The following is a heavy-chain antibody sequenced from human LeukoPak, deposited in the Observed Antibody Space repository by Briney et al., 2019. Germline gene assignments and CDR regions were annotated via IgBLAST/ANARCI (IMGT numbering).Heavy chain of an antibody. CDR1: GYTFTGYY. CDR3: ARGGWEAPGTLDF. D-gene: IGHD1-26*01. V-gene: IGHV1-2*06. J-gene: IGHJ4*02. CDR2: INANTGGT. Sequence: ASVKVSCKASGYTFTGYYIHWVRQAPGQGLEWMGRINANTGGTNYEQKFQGRVTMIRDTSISTAYMELSRLTSDDRAVYYCARGGWEAPGTLDFWGQGTLVTVSS.